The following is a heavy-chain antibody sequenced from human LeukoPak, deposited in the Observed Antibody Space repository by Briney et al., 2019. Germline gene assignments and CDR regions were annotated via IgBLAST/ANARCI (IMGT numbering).Heavy chain of an antibody. CDR2: LSGSGSSL. J-gene: IGHJ5*02. D-gene: IGHD2-8*01. V-gene: IGHV3-23*01. CDR1: GFTFSNNG. Sequence: GGSLRLSCVVSGFTFSNNGMSWVRQAPGKGLEWVSGLSGSGSSLYYADSVRGRLTISRDNSRSTLYLQMDRLREDDTAIYYCAKGLNWFDPWGQGTLVVVSS. CDR3: AKGLNWFDP.